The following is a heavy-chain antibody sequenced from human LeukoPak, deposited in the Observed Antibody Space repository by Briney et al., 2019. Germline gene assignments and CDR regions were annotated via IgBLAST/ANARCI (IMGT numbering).Heavy chain of an antibody. J-gene: IGHJ4*02. Sequence: RGESLKISCKASGYSFTNYWIGWVRQMPGKGLDWMGIIYPGDSDTKYSPSFQGQVTISADKSINTAYLQWSSLRASDTAMYYCARQGTIVAGTLGTTFDYWGQGTLLTVSS. CDR2: IYPGDSDT. D-gene: IGHD5-12*01. CDR3: ARQGTIVAGTLGTTFDY. CDR1: GYSFTNYW. V-gene: IGHV5-51*01.